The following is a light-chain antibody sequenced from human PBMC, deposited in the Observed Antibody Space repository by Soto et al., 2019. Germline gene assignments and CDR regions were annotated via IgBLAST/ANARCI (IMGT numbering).Light chain of an antibody. V-gene: IGLV2-14*01. CDR1: SSDVGGYNY. CDR3: RSYTSSSTYV. CDR2: EVS. J-gene: IGLJ1*01. Sequence: SVLTQPASVSWSPGQSITISCTGTSSDVGGYNYVSWYQQHPGKAPKLMIYEVSNRPSGVSNRFSGSKSGNTASLTISGLQAEDEADYYCRSYTSSSTYVFGTGTKVTVL.